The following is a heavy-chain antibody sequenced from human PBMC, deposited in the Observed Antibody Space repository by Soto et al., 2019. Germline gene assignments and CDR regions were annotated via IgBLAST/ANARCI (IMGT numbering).Heavy chain of an antibody. Sequence: PSETLSLTCTVSGGSVSSGSYYWSWIRQPPGKGLEWIGYIYYSGSTNYNPSLKSRVTISVDTSKNQFSLKLSSVTAADTAVYFCARASMVRGVIYYYGMDVWGQGTTVTVSS. CDR3: ARASMVRGVIYYYGMDV. D-gene: IGHD3-10*01. CDR1: GGSVSSGSYY. V-gene: IGHV4-61*01. J-gene: IGHJ6*02. CDR2: IYYSGST.